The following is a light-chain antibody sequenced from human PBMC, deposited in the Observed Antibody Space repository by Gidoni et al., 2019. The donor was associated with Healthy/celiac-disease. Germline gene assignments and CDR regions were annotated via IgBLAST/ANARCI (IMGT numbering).Light chain of an antibody. Sequence: EIQMTHSPSSLSASVGDRVTLTCRASQSISSYLNWYQQKPGKAPKLLIYAAASLQSGVPSRFSGSGSGTDFTLIISSLQPEDFATYYCQQSYSTPPWTFGQGTKVEIK. V-gene: IGKV1-39*01. CDR3: QQSYSTPPWT. CDR1: QSISSY. CDR2: AAA. J-gene: IGKJ1*01.